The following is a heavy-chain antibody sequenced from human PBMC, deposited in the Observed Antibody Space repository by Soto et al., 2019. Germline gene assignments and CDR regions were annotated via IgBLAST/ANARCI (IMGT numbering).Heavy chain of an antibody. J-gene: IGHJ5*02. V-gene: IGHV1-69*13. D-gene: IGHD3-22*01. CDR2: IIPIFGTA. Sequence: ASVKVSCKASGGTFSSYAISWVRQAPGQGLEWMGGIIPIFGTANYAQKFQGRVTITADESTSTAYMELSSLRSEDTAVYYCAKEQFGSSGYYGRHWFDPCGQGTLVTVSS. CDR1: GGTFSSYA. CDR3: AKEQFGSSGYYGRHWFDP.